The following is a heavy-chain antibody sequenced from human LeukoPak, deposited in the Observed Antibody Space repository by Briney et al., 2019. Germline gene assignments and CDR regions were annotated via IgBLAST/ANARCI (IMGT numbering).Heavy chain of an antibody. V-gene: IGHV1-69*04. CDR3: ARGVTMATTGFHGPEYYGMDV. CDR1: GGTFSSYA. CDR2: IIPILGIA. D-gene: IGHD5-24*01. Sequence: GSSVKVSCKASGGTFSSYAISWVRQAPGQGLEWMGRIIPILGIANYAQKFQGRVTVTADKSTSTAYMELSSLRSEDTALYYCARGVTMATTGFHGPEYYGMDVWGQGTTVTVSS. J-gene: IGHJ6*02.